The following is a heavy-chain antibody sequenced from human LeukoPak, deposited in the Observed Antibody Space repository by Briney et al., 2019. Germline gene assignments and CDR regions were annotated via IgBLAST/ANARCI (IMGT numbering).Heavy chain of an antibody. Sequence: GGSLRLSCAASGFTFSSYAMHWVRQAPGKGLEWVAVISYDGSNKYYADSVKGRFTISRDNSKDTLYLQMNSLRAEDTAVYYCARDCVYYYDSSGCFDYWGQGTLVTVSS. CDR3: ARDCVYYYDSSGCFDY. J-gene: IGHJ4*02. CDR2: ISYDGSNK. CDR1: GFTFSSYA. V-gene: IGHV3-30*04. D-gene: IGHD3-22*01.